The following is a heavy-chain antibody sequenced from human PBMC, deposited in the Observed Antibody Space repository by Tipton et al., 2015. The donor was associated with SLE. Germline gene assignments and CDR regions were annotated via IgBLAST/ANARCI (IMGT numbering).Heavy chain of an antibody. V-gene: IGHV4-34*01. CDR1: GGSFSGYY. CDR3: ARGALESSVVYYYYYGVDV. CDR2: INHSGST. D-gene: IGHD3-3*01. J-gene: IGHJ6*02. Sequence: GLVKPSETLSLTCAVYGGSFSGYYWSWIRQPPGKGLEWIGEINHSGSTNYNPSLKSRVTISIDTSKNQFSLKLSSVIAADTAVYYCARGALESSVVYYYYYGVDVWAQGTTVTVSS.